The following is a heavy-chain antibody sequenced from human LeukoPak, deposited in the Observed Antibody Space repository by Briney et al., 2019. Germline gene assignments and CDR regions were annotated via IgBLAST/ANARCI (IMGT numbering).Heavy chain of an antibody. CDR1: GGSISSSNW. J-gene: IGHJ3*02. V-gene: IGHV4-4*02. CDR3: ARDRPDTTYYYDSREGAFNI. Sequence: PSGTLSLTCAVSGGSISSSNWWSWVRQPPGKGLEWIGEIYHSGSTNYNPSLKSRATISVDKSKNQFSLKLSSVTAADTAVYYCARDRPDTTYYYDSREGAFNIWGQGTMVTVSS. CDR2: IYHSGST. D-gene: IGHD3-22*01.